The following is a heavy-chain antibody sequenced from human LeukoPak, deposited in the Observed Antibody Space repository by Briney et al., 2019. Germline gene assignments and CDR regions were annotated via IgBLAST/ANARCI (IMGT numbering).Heavy chain of an antibody. V-gene: IGHV3-9*01. Sequence: SGRSLRLSCAASGFTFNDYAMYWVRQAPGKGLEWVSGINWNSDNIGYADSVKGRFTISRDDAKNSLFLQMNSLRAEDTALYYYARASYYYDTTGLGAVDIWGQGTMVTVSS. CDR2: INWNSDNI. CDR3: ARASYYYDTTGLGAVDI. CDR1: GFTFNDYA. D-gene: IGHD3-22*01. J-gene: IGHJ3*02.